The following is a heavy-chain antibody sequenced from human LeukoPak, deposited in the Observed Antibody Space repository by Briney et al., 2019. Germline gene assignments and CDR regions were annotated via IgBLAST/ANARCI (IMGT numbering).Heavy chain of an antibody. CDR2: ISAYNGNT. D-gene: IGHD2-2*01. V-gene: IGHV1-18*01. Sequence: ASVKVSCKASGYTFTSYGISWVRQAPGQGLEWMGWISAYNGNTNYAQKLQGRVTMTTDTSTSTAYMELRSLRSDDTAVYYCARQYCSSTSCYGTFDYWGQGTLVTVSS. CDR1: GYTFTSYG. CDR3: ARQYCSSTSCYGTFDY. J-gene: IGHJ4*02.